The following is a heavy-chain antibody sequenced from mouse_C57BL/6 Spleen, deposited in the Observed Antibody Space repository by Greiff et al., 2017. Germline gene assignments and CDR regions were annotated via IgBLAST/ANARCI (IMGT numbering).Heavy chain of an antibody. J-gene: IGHJ3*01. CDR3: AKLFFAY. CDR1: GFTFSDYG. V-gene: IGHV5-17*01. Sequence: EVKLVESGGGLVKPGGSLKLSCAASGFTFSDYGMHWVRQAPEKGLEWVAYISSGSSTIYYADTVKGRFTISRDNAKNTLFLQMTSLRSEYTAMYYCAKLFFAYWGQGTLVTVSA. CDR2: ISSGSSTI.